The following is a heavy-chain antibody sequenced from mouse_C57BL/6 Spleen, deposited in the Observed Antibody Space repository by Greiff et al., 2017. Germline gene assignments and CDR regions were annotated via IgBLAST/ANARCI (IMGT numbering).Heavy chain of an antibody. J-gene: IGHJ2*01. V-gene: IGHV1-59*01. CDR1: GYTFTSYW. D-gene: IGHD2-2*01. CDR3: ARRGWLRYFDY. Sequence: QVQLQQPGAELVRPGTSVKLSCKASGYTFTSYWMHWVKQRPGQGLEWIGVIDPSDSYTNYNQKFKGKATLTVDTSSSTAYMQLSSLTSEDSAVYYCARRGWLRYFDYWGQGTTLTVSS. CDR2: IDPSDSYT.